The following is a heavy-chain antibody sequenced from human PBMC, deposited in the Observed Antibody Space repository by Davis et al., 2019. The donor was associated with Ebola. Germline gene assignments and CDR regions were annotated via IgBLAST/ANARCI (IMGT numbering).Heavy chain of an antibody. CDR3: AKDSGWVQVWSDALDF. CDR2: IKSKTDGGTT. D-gene: IGHD1-1*01. V-gene: IGHV3-15*05. J-gene: IGHJ3*01. CDR1: GFTFSSAW. Sequence: GESLKISCAAPGFTFSSAWMRWVRQAPGKGLEWVGRIKSKTDGGTTDYAAAVKGRFTISRDDSKNTVYLQMSSLRPDDTAVYYCAKDSGWVQVWSDALDFWGQGTMVSVSS.